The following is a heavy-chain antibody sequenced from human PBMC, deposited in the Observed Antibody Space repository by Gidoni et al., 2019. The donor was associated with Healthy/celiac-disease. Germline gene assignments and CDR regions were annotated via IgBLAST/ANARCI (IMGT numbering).Heavy chain of an antibody. CDR3: ARDCLGCGDCVGC. V-gene: IGHV4-4*02. CDR1: GGSIRSSNW. J-gene: IGHJ4*02. CDR2: SYHSVST. D-gene: IGHD2-21*02. Sequence: QVPLQESGPGLVKPSGTLSLTCAVSGGSIRSSNWWVWVRQPPGKGLGWIGESYHSVSTNYIPSLKSRVPISVDKSKNQFSLKLSSVTAADTAVYYCARDCLGCGDCVGCWGQGTLVTVSS.